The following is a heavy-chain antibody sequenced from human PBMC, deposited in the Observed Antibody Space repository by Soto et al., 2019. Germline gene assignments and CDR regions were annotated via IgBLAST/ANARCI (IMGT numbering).Heavy chain of an antibody. CDR1: GFTFRSYG. J-gene: IGHJ6*02. CDR3: ARSSAYAPPYHHYYGMDV. V-gene: IGHV3-48*02. CDR2: ISGSSSTV. D-gene: IGHD5-12*01. Sequence: EAQLAESGGGLIQPGGSLRLSCAASGFTFRSYGMNWVRQAPGKGLEWISYISGSSSTVDYADSVKGRSTTSRDNAENLLYLEMSSLRDEDTAVYYCARSSAYAPPYHHYYGMDVWGQGTTVTVSS.